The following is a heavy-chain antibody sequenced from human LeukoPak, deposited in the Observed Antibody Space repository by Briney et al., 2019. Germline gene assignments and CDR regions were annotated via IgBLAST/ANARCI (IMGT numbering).Heavy chain of an antibody. V-gene: IGHV1-18*01. J-gene: IGHJ6*03. Sequence: ASVKVSCKASGYTFTSYGISWVRQAPGQGLEWMGWISAYNGNTNYAQKLQGRVTITADESTSTAYMELSSLRSEDTAVYYCARGDNYMDVWGKGTTVTVSS. CDR1: GYTFTSYG. CDR2: ISAYNGNT. CDR3: ARGDNYMDV. D-gene: IGHD2-21*01.